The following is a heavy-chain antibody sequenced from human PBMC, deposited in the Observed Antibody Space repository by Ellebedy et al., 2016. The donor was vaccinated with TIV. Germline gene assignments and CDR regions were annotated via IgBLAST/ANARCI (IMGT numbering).Heavy chain of an antibody. CDR2: ISRSGDTI. Sequence: GESLKISCTASGFTFSDYYMSSIRQAPGKGLEWVSYISRSGDTIYYADSVKGRFTISRDNAKKSLYLQMNNLRAEDTAVYYCARDSEMTFDFWGQGTLVTVSS. D-gene: IGHD5-24*01. CDR3: ARDSEMTFDF. J-gene: IGHJ4*02. V-gene: IGHV3-11*01. CDR1: GFTFSDYY.